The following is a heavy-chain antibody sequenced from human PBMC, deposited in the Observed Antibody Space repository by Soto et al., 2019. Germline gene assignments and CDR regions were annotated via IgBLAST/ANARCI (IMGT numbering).Heavy chain of an antibody. Sequence: QVQLVQSGAEVKKPGSSVKVSCKASGGTFSSYAISWVRQAPGQGLEWMGGIIPIFGTANYAQKFQGRVTITEDEYTSTAYMELSSLRSEDTAVYYCARGGRTEWPEYYYYYYGMDVWGQGTTVTVSS. CDR3: ARGGRTEWPEYYYYYYGMDV. CDR1: GGTFSSYA. CDR2: IIPIFGTA. J-gene: IGHJ6*02. D-gene: IGHD3-3*01. V-gene: IGHV1-69*01.